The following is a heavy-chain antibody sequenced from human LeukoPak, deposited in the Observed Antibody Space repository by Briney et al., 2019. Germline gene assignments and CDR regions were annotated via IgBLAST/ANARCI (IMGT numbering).Heavy chain of an antibody. J-gene: IGHJ4*02. CDR3: AKAQETSGWDY. V-gene: IGHV3-30*18. CDR2: ISYDGSNK. Sequence: GRSLRLSCAASGFTFSSYGMHWVRQAPGKGLEWVAVISYDGSNKYYADSVKGRFAISRDNSKNTLYLQMNSLRAEDTAVYYCAKAQETSGWDYWGQGTLVTVSS. D-gene: IGHD6-19*01. CDR1: GFTFSSYG.